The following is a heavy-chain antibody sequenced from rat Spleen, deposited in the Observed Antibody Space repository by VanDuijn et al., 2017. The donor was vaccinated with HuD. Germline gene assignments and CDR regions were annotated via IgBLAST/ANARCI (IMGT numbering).Heavy chain of an antibody. D-gene: IGHD1-2*01. V-gene: IGHV5S14*01. CDR3: ARADYISVNWFAY. CDR1: GFTFTNYA. J-gene: IGHJ3*01. Sequence: EVQLVESGGGFVQPGRSLKLSCEASGFTFTNYAMAWVRQTPTKGLEWVASITTGGGNTYYRDSVKGRFTISRDNAKNTHYWQMDSLTSEDPATYDGARADYISVNWFAYWGQGTLVTVSS. CDR2: ITTGGGNT.